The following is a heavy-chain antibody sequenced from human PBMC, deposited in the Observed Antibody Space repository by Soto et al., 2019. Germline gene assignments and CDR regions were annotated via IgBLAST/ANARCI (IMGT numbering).Heavy chain of an antibody. CDR3: ARSHMAARRYYYYYGMDV. V-gene: IGHV4-59*01. Sequence: SETLSLTSTVSGGSISSYYWSWIRQPPGKGLEWIGYIYYSESTNYNPSLKSRVTISVDTSKNQFSLKLSSVTAADTAVYYCARSHMAARRYYYYYGMDVWGQGTTVTVSS. J-gene: IGHJ6*02. D-gene: IGHD6-6*01. CDR2: IYYSEST. CDR1: GGSISSYY.